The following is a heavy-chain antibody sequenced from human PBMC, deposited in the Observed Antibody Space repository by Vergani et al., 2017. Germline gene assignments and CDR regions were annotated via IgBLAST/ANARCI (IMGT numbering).Heavy chain of an antibody. CDR2: IVVGSGNT. CDR1: GFTFTSSA. J-gene: IGHJ6*02. V-gene: IGHV1-58*02. CDR3: AGAGNDEWLRFPPLGYYYGMDV. Sequence: QMQLVQSGPEVKKPGTSVKVSCKASGFTFTSSAMQWVRQARGQRLEWIGWIVVGSGNTNYAQKFQERVTITRDMSTSTAYMELSSLRSEDTAVYYCAGAGNDEWLRFPPLGYYYGMDVWGQGTTVTVSS. D-gene: IGHD5-12*01.